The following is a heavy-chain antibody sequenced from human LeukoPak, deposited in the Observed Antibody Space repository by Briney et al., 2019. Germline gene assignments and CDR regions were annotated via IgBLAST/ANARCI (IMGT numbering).Heavy chain of an antibody. CDR2: ISYTGNA. CDR1: GGSISSYY. D-gene: IGHD3-22*01. CDR3: ARPLNPYTSGLLDY. J-gene: IGHJ4*02. V-gene: IGHV4-59*12. Sequence: SETLSLTCTVSGGSISSYYWSWIRQPPGKGLEWIGYISYTGNAHYSPSLRSRVTISVDASKNQFSLKLSSVTAADTAVYYCARPLNPYTSGLLDYWGQGALVTVS.